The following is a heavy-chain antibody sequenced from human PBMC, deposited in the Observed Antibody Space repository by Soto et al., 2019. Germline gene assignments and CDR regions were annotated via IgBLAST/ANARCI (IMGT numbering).Heavy chain of an antibody. CDR3: AKDKAVTTYYYYYYMDF. CDR1: GFTFSSYG. Sequence: GGSLRLSCAASGFTFSSYGMRWVRQAPGKGLEWVAVISYDGSNKYYADSVKGRFTISRDNSKNTLYLQMNSLRAEDTAVYYCAKDKAVTTYYYYYYMDFWGKGTTVTVSS. CDR2: ISYDGSNK. J-gene: IGHJ6*03. D-gene: IGHD4-17*01. V-gene: IGHV3-30*18.